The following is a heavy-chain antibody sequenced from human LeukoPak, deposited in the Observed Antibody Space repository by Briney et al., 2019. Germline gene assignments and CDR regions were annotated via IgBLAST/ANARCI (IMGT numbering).Heavy chain of an antibody. V-gene: IGHV1-2*02. CDR3: ARAGIAAAGVYDY. Sequence: ASVKVSCKASGYTFTGYYMHWVRQAPGQGLEWMGWINPDSGGTYFAQKFQGRVTMTRDTSISTAYMELSRLRSDDTAVYYCARAGIAAAGVYDYWGQGTLVTVSS. D-gene: IGHD6-13*01. CDR1: GYTFTGYY. CDR2: INPDSGGT. J-gene: IGHJ4*02.